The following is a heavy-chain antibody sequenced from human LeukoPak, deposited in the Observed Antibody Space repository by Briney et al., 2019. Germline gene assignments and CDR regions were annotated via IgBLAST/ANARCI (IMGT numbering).Heavy chain of an antibody. CDR1: GYTFTGYY. V-gene: IGHV1-2*02. CDR2: INPNSGGT. Sequence: ASVKVSCKASGYTFTGYYTHWVRQAPGQGLEWMGWINPNSGGTNYAQKFQGRVTMTRDTSISTAYMELSRLRSDDTAVYYCARDLLAYCGGDCYSDYWGQGTLVTVSS. J-gene: IGHJ4*02. D-gene: IGHD2-21*02. CDR3: ARDLLAYCGGDCYSDY.